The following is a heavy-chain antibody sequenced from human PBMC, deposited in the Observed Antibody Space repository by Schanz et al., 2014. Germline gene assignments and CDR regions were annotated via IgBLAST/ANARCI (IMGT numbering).Heavy chain of an antibody. V-gene: IGHV3-23*01. D-gene: IGHD6-13*01. J-gene: IGHJ4*02. CDR2: ISGSGGST. CDR1: GFTFSSYA. Sequence: EMQLLESGGGLAQPGGSLRLSCAASGFTFSSYAMSWVRQAPGKGLEWVSAISGSGGSTYYADSVKGRFTISSDNSKSTLYLQMSSLRAEDTAVYYCAKSQGSSFDSWGQGTLVTVSS. CDR3: AKSQGSSFDS.